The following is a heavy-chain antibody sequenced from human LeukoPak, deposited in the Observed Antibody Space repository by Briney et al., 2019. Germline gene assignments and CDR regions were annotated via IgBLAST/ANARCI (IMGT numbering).Heavy chain of an antibody. CDR2: ISAYNGNT. Sequence: GASVKVSCKASGYTFTSYGISWVRQAPGQGLEWMGWISAYNGNTNYAQKLQGRVTMTTETSTSTAYMELRSLRSDDTAVYYCARSGSYFHYYYYMDVWGKGTTVTVSS. CDR3: ARSGSYFHYYYYMDV. CDR1: GYTFTSYG. J-gene: IGHJ6*03. D-gene: IGHD1-26*01. V-gene: IGHV1-18*01.